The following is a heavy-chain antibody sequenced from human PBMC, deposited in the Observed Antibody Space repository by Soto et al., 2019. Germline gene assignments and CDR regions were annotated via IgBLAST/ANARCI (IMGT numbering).Heavy chain of an antibody. V-gene: IGHV2-5*02. CDR2: IYWDDQK. Sequence: QITLKESGPTLVKPTQTLTLTCTFSGFSFTTYGVGVGWIRQAPGKAPEWLALIYWDDQKNFRSSLESRLTITKDTSKDQVVLTITNMDPVDTATYYCTKKGQYHDSSACGRDCYMDVWGKGTTVTVSS. D-gene: IGHD2-2*01. J-gene: IGHJ6*04. CDR3: TKKGQYHDSSACGRDCYMDV. CDR1: GFSFTTYGVG.